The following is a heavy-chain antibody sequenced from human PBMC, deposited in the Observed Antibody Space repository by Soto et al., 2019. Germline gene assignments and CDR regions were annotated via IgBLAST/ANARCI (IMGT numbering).Heavy chain of an antibody. CDR2: VNPTSGST. Sequence: GASVKVSCKASGYTFTSYYIHWVRQAPGQGLEWMGIVNPTSGSTTYARKFQGRVIMTRDTSTRTVYMELSSLRSEDTAVYYCARGIVVVTAIEDGMDVWGQGTTVTVSS. V-gene: IGHV1-46*01. J-gene: IGHJ6*02. CDR3: ARGIVVVTAIEDGMDV. CDR1: GYTFTSYY. D-gene: IGHD2-21*02.